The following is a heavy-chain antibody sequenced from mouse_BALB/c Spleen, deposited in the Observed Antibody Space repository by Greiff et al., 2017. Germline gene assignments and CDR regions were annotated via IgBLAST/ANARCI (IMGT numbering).Heavy chain of an antibody. V-gene: IGHV5-6-5*01. CDR3: ARGDGYWYFDV. CDR1: GFTFSSYA. J-gene: IGHJ1*01. CDR2: ISSGGST. Sequence: EVQGVESGGGLVKPGGSLKLSCAASGFTFSSYAMSWVRQTPEKRLEWVASISSGGSTYYPDSVKGRFTISRDNARNILYLQMSSLRSEDTAMYYCARGDGYWYFDVWGAGTTVTVSS. D-gene: IGHD2-3*01.